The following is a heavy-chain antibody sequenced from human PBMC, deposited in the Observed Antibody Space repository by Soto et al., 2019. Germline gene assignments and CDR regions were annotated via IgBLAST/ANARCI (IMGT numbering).Heavy chain of an antibody. CDR3: ARARHLYLGRGYGMDV. CDR2: ISSSSSTI. Sequence: QTGGSLRLSCAASGFTFSSYSMNWVRQAPGKGLEWVSYISSSSSTIYYADSVKGRFTISRDNAKNSLYLQMNSLRDEDTAVYYCARARHLYLGRGYGMDVWGQGTTVTVSS. J-gene: IGHJ6*02. D-gene: IGHD2-2*02. CDR1: GFTFSSYS. V-gene: IGHV3-48*02.